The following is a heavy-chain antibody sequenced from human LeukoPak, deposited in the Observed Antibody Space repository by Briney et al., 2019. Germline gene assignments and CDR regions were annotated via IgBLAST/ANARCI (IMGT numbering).Heavy chain of an antibody. CDR3: ARRPGSGRRERFDY. D-gene: IGHD6-19*01. Sequence: NPSETLSLTCTVSGGSISSSSYYWGWIRQPPGKGLEWIGSIYYSGSTYYNPSLKSRVTISVDTSKNQFSLKLSSVTAADTAVYYCARRPGSGRRERFDYWGQGTLVTVSS. CDR2: IYYSGST. CDR1: GGSISSSSYY. J-gene: IGHJ4*02. V-gene: IGHV4-39*07.